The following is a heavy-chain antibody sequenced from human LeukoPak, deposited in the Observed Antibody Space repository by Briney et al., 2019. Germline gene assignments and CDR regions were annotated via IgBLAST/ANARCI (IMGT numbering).Heavy chain of an antibody. Sequence: SGGSLRLSCAASGFTFSSYAMSRVRQAPGKGLEWVSAISGSGGSTYYADSVKGRFTISRDNSKNTLYLQMNSLRAEDTAVYYCAKCGIAAAGTVYYYGMDVWGQGTTVTVSS. CDR1: GFTFSSYA. V-gene: IGHV3-23*01. CDR3: AKCGIAAAGTVYYYGMDV. J-gene: IGHJ6*02. CDR2: ISGSGGST. D-gene: IGHD6-13*01.